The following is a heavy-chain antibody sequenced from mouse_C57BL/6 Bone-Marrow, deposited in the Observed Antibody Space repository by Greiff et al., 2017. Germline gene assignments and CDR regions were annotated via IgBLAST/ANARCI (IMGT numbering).Heavy chain of an antibody. V-gene: IGHV5-4*01. Sequence: DVHLVESGGGLVKPGGSLKLSCAASGFTFSSYAMSWVRQTPEKRLEWVATISDGGSYTYYPDNVKGRFTISRDNAKNNLYLQMSHLKSEDTAMYYCARDSRYGQYYFDYWGQGTTLTVSS. CDR3: ARDSRYGQYYFDY. CDR1: GFTFSSYA. D-gene: IGHD2-10*02. CDR2: ISDGGSYT. J-gene: IGHJ2*01.